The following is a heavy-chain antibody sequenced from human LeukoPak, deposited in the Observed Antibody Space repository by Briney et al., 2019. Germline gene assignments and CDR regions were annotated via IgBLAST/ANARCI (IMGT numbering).Heavy chain of an antibody. V-gene: IGHV5-51*01. D-gene: IGHD5-24*01. CDR3: ARSCRDGYRDFDY. Sequence: GESLKISCKGSGYSFTSYWIGWVRQMSGKGLEWMGIIYPGDSDSRYSPSFQGQVTISADKSISTAYLQWSSLKASDTAMYYCARSCRDGYRDFDYRGQGTLVTVSS. J-gene: IGHJ4*02. CDR2: IYPGDSDS. CDR1: GYSFTSYW.